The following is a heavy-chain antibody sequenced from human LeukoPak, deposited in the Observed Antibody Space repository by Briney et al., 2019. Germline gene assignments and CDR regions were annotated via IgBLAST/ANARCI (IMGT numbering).Heavy chain of an antibody. J-gene: IGHJ2*01. CDR3: ARESIDSSGYYYDYWYFDL. CDR1: GGSISSGDYY. CDR2: IYYSGST. D-gene: IGHD3-22*01. Sequence: KSSETLSLTCTVSGGSISSGDYYWSWIRQPPGQGLEWIGYIYYSGSTYYNPSLKSRVTISVDTSKNQFSLKLSSVTAADTAVYYCARESIDSSGYYYDYWYFDLWGRGTLVTVSS. V-gene: IGHV4-30-4*01.